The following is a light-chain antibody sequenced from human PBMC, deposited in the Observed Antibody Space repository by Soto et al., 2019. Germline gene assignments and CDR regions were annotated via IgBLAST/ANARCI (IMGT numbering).Light chain of an antibody. J-gene: IGKJ4*01. CDR3: QQYNSWPLT. Sequence: EIVMTQSPATLSVFPGERATLSCRASQSVSSNLAWPQQKPGQAPRLLIYGASTRATGVPAGFSGSASGTEFTLTISSLQSEDSAVYYCQQYNSWPLTFGGGTKV. CDR1: QSVSSN. V-gene: IGKV3-15*01. CDR2: GAS.